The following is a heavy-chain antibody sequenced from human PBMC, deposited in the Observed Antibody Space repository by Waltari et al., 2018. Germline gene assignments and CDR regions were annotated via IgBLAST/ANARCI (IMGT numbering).Heavy chain of an antibody. V-gene: IGHV4-38-2*01. D-gene: IGHD6-13*01. CDR2: IYHSGST. J-gene: IGHJ3*02. Sequence: QVQLQESGPGLVKPSETLSLTCAVSGYSISSGYYWGWIRQPPGKGLEWIGSIYHSGSTYYNPSLKSRVTISVDTSKNQFSLKLSSVTAADTAVYYCARTIFSSCGVRAAFDIWGQGTMVTVSS. CDR1: GYSISSGYY. CDR3: ARTIFSSCGVRAAFDI.